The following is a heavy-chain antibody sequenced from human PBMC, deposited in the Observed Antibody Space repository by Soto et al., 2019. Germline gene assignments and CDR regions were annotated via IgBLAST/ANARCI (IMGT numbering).Heavy chain of an antibody. Sequence: KLVDPGGGLVQPGGSLRLSGAASGFAFSTYSMNCVRQAPGEGLEWVSYISSSSTTIFYADSLRGRLTISRDNAKNALYLQMSTLRDEDTAVYYCARDNGLAGSFDPWGQGTLVTVSS. J-gene: IGHJ5*02. V-gene: IGHV3-48*02. CDR2: ISSSSTTI. CDR1: GFAFSTYS. CDR3: ARDNGLAGSFDP. D-gene: IGHD2-8*01.